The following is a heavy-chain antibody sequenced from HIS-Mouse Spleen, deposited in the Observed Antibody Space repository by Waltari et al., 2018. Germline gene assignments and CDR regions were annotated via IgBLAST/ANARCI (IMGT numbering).Heavy chain of an antibody. V-gene: IGHV4-39*07. CDR3: AREIPYSSSWYDWYFDL. Sequence: QLQLQESGPGLVKPSETLSLTCTVSGCSISSSSYYWGWIRQPPGKGLEWIGSIYYRGSTYYNPSLKSRVTISVDTSKLSSVTAADTAVYYCAREIPYSSSWYDWYFDLWGRGTLVTVSS. J-gene: IGHJ2*01. CDR2: IYYRGST. CDR1: GCSISSSSYY. D-gene: IGHD6-13*01.